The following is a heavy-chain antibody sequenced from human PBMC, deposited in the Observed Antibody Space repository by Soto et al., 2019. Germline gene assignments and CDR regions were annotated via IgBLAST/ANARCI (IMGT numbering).Heavy chain of an antibody. CDR2: IGSSSSTI. D-gene: IGHD5-18*01. Sequence: EVQLVESGGGLVQRGGSLRLSCAASGFTFSTYCMNWVRQAPGKGLEWISYIGSSSSTIYYADSVKGRFTISRDNAKNSLYLQMNSLRDEDTAVYYCARGRGADTPMETYNWFDPWGQGTLVTVS. CDR1: GFTFSTYC. CDR3: ARGRGADTPMETYNWFDP. J-gene: IGHJ5*02. V-gene: IGHV3-48*02.